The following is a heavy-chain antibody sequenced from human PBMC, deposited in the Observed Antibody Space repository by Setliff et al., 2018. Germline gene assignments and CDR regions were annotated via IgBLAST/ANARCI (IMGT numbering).Heavy chain of an antibody. CDR2: FNPEDDEI. D-gene: IGHD3-22*01. Sequence: GASVKVSCKVSGSTLTELTMYWVRQAPGKGLEWMGSFNPEDDEIIYAQKFLGRVTMTEDTSTDTAYMELSSLRSEDTAVYYCATKDYDTSGYYRPFGFWGQGTPVTVSS. J-gene: IGHJ4*01. V-gene: IGHV1-24*01. CDR3: ATKDYDTSGYYRPFGF. CDR1: GSTLTELT.